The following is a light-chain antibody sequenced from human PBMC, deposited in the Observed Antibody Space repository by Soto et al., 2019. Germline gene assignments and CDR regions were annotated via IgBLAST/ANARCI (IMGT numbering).Light chain of an antibody. CDR3: QQRSNWPPEIT. CDR1: QSVSDK. CDR2: DAS. V-gene: IGKV3-11*01. J-gene: IGKJ5*01. Sequence: EIVMTQSPATLSVSLGERATLSCRASQSVSDKLAWYQQKPGQAPRLLIYDASNRATGIPARFSGSGSGTDFTLTISSLEPEDFAVYYCQQRSNWPPEITFGQGTRLEIK.